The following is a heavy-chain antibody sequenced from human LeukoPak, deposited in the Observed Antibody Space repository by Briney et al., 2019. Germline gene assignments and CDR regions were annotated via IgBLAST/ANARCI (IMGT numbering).Heavy chain of an antibody. D-gene: IGHD6-6*01. V-gene: IGHV3-30*01. J-gene: IGHJ4*02. CDR3: ARDRTYSSSFLDY. CDR2: ISYDGTSK. Sequence: GGSLRLSCAASGFTFSSYAMHWVRQAPGKGLEWVAVISYDGTSKYYAESVRGRFTIFRDNSKNTLYLEMNSLTGEDTAVYFCARDRTYSSSFLDYWGQGTLVTVSS. CDR1: GFTFSSYA.